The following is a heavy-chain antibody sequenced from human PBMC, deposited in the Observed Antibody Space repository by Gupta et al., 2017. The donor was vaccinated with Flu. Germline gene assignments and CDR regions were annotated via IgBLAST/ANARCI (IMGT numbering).Heavy chain of an antibody. CDR3: VRGDRKSGWDY. V-gene: IGHV3-23*01. D-gene: IGHD6-19*01. CDR2: IGGGRGGT. J-gene: IGHJ4*02. Sequence: GGRVRGKGVGWVSCIGGGRGGTKYAESVQGRFTISRDDSKNTLYLKMNSLRGEETAIYYCVRGDRKSGWDYGGQGTLVTVSS.